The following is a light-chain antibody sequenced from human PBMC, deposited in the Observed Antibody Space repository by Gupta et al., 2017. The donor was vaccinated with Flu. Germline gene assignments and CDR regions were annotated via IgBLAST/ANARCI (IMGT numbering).Light chain of an antibody. CDR2: END. V-gene: IGLV1-51*01. CDR1: NSNLGNNF. J-gene: IGLJ2*01. Sequence: QSVLTQPPSVSAAPGQKVTISCSGRNSNLGNNFVSWYQQLPGTAPKLLIYENDKRPLEIPDRFSGSKSGTSATLGIAGLQTGDEADYYCGTWDGSLGVVVFGGGTKLTVL. CDR3: GTWDGSLGVVV.